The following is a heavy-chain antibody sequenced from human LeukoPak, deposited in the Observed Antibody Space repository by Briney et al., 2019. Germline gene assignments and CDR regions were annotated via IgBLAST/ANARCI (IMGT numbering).Heavy chain of an antibody. J-gene: IGHJ4*02. CDR1: GGTFSSYA. Sequence: ASVKVSCKASGGTFSSYAISWVRQAPGQGLEWMGGIIPIFGTANYAQKFQGRVTITTDESTSTAYMELSSLRSEDTAVYYCARVKWTVTTFGIFDYWGQGTLVTVPS. D-gene: IGHD4-11*01. CDR3: ARVKWTVTTFGIFDY. V-gene: IGHV1-69*05. CDR2: IIPIFGTA.